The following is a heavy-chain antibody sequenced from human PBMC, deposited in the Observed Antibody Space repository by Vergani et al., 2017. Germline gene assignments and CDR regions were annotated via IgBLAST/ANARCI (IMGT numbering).Heavy chain of an antibody. Sequence: QVQLVQSGAEVKKPGSSVKVSCKASGGTFSSYAISWVRQAPGQGLEWMGGIIPIFGTANYAQKFQGRVTITEDESTSTAYMELRSLRSEDMAVYYCARDPDYYGSGSQYDYWGQGTLVTVSA. CDR2: IIPIFGTA. CDR1: GGTFSSYA. CDR3: ARDPDYYGSGSQYDY. J-gene: IGHJ4*02. V-gene: IGHV1-69*01. D-gene: IGHD3-10*01.